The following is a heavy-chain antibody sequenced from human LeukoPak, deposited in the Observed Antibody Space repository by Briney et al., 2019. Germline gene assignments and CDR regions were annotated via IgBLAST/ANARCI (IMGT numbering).Heavy chain of an antibody. J-gene: IGHJ4*02. V-gene: IGHV3-72*01. CDR1: GFTFSDHY. Sequence: PGGSLRLSCAASGFTFSDHYMDWVRQAPGKGPEWVGRTRNKANSYTTEYAASVKGRFTISRDDSKNSLYLQMNSLKTEDTAVYYCATRSGSYGPGFDYWGQGTLVTVSS. D-gene: IGHD1-26*01. CDR2: TRNKANSYTT. CDR3: ATRSGSYGPGFDY.